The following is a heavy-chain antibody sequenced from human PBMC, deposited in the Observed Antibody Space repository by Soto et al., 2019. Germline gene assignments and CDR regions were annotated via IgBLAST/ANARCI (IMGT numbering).Heavy chain of an antibody. J-gene: IGHJ4*02. CDR1: GGSISSSSYY. Sequence: PSETLSLTCTVSGGSISSSSYYWGWIRQPPGKGLEWIGSIYYSGSTYYNPSLKSRVTISVDTSKNQFSLKLSSVTAVDTAVYYCASSGWWYFDYWGQGTLVTVSS. CDR3: ASSGWWYFDY. V-gene: IGHV4-39*01. D-gene: IGHD6-19*01. CDR2: IYYSGST.